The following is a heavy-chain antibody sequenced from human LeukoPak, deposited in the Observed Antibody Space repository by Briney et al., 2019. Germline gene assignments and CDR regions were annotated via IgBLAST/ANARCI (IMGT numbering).Heavy chain of an antibody. V-gene: IGHV3-48*03. J-gene: IGHJ4*02. CDR1: GFTFSSYE. CDR3: ARAPPGWLDY. Sequence: GGSLRLSCAASGFTFSSYEMNWVRQAPGKGLEWVSYISSSGSTIYYADSVKGRFTISRDNAKNSLYLQMNSPRAEDTAVYYCARAPPGWLDYWGQGTLVTVSS. CDR2: ISSSGSTI. D-gene: IGHD6-19*01.